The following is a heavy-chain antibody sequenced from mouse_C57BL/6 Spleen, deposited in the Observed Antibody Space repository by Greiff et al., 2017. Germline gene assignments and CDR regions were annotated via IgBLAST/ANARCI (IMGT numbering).Heavy chain of an antibody. CDR3: ARLRDFYYAMDY. CDR1: GYTFTSYW. J-gene: IGHJ4*01. D-gene: IGHD2-12*01. CDR2: IHPNSGST. V-gene: IGHV1-64*01. Sequence: QVQLQQSGAELVKPGASVKLSCKASGYTFTSYWMHWVKQRPGQGLEWIGMIHPNSGSTNYNEKFKSKATLTVDKSSSTAYMQLSSLTSEDSAVYYCARLRDFYYAMDYWGQGTSVTVSS.